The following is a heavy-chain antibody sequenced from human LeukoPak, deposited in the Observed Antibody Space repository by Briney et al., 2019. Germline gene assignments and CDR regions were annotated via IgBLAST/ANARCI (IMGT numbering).Heavy chain of an antibody. CDR2: INHNGNVN. Sequence: PPGGSLRLSCAASGFTFSDYYMSWIRQAPGKGLEWVASINHNGNVNYYVDSVKGRFTISRDNAKNSLYLQMSNLRAEDTAVYFCARGGGLDVWGQGATVTVSS. CDR1: GFTFSDYY. CDR3: ARGGGLDV. V-gene: IGHV3-7*03. J-gene: IGHJ6*02. D-gene: IGHD3-16*01.